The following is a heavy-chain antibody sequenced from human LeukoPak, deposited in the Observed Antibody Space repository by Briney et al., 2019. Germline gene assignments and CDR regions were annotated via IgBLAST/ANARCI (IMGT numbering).Heavy chain of an antibody. J-gene: IGHJ4*02. CDR3: STYRQVLLPFES. V-gene: IGHV3-23*01. CDR1: GFTFSTFA. Sequence: WGSLRLSCAASGFTFSTFAMIWVRQPPGKGLEWVSSIFPSGGEIHYADSVRGRFTISRDNSKSTLSLQMNSLRAEDTAIYYCSTYRQVLLPFESWGQGTLVTVSS. D-gene: IGHD2-8*02. CDR2: IFPSGGEI.